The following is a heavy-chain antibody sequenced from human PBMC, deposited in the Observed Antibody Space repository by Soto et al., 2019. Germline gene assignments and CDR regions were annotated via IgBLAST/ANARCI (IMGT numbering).Heavy chain of an antibody. CDR1: GGTFSSYT. D-gene: IGHD1-26*01. CDR2: IIPILGIA. Sequence: QVQLVQSGAEVKKPGSSVXVXCKASGGTFSSYTISWVRQAPGQGLEWMGRIIPILGIANYAQKFQGRVTITADKSTSTAYMELSSLRSEDTAVYYCARLRDSDGMDVWGQGTTVTVSS. V-gene: IGHV1-69*02. J-gene: IGHJ6*02. CDR3: ARLRDSDGMDV.